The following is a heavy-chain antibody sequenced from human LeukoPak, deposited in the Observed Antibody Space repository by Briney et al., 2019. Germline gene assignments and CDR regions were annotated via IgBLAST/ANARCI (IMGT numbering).Heavy chain of an antibody. CDR1: GFTFSSYW. J-gene: IGHJ4*02. Sequence: GGSLRLSCAASGFTFSSYWMTWVRQAPGKGLEWVANIKQDGSKKEYVDSVKGRFTISRDNAKNSLYLQMDSLRADDTAMYYCARGGWGGFDYWGQGTLVTLSS. CDR2: IKQDGSKK. D-gene: IGHD3-16*01. CDR3: ARGGWGGFDY. V-gene: IGHV3-7*01.